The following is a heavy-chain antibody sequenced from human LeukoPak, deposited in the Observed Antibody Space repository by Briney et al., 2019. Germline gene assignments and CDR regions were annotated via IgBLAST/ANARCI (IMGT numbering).Heavy chain of an antibody. CDR1: GDSIRSNNYY. CDR3: QSRFLEWLLDY. CDR2: IYDTGST. Sequence: SETLSLTCTVSGDSIRSNNYYWGWIRQPPGKGLEWIGSIYDTGSTFYNPSFKSRVIISVDTSKNQFSLKLSSVTAADTAVYYCQSRFLEWLLDYWGQGTLVTVSS. D-gene: IGHD3-3*01. V-gene: IGHV4-39*01. J-gene: IGHJ4*02.